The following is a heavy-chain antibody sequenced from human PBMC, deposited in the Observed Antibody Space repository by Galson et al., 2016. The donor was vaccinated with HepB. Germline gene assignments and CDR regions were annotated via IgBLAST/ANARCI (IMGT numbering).Heavy chain of an antibody. D-gene: IGHD3/OR15-3a*01. CDR2: ISGSALTT. CDR1: GFTFKNCV. J-gene: IGHJ4*02. V-gene: IGHV3-23*01. CDR3: AKGGYYDFWTDYFIGY. Sequence: SLRLSCAASGFTFKNCVMNWVRKAPGKGLEWVSAISGSALTTYYADSVKGRFTSSRDNSKNTLYLQMNSLRAEDTAVYYCAKGGYYDFWTDYFIGYWGQGTLVTVSS.